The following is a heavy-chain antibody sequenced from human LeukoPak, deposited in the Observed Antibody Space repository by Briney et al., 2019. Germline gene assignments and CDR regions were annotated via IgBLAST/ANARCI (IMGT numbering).Heavy chain of an antibody. J-gene: IGHJ4*02. CDR3: ARDRCSSTSCFIDY. D-gene: IGHD2-2*01. Sequence: GGSLRLSCAASGFTFSNYGMHWVRQAPGKGLEWVAVIWYDGSNKYYADSVKGRFTISRDNAKNSLYLQMNSLRAEDRAVYYCARDRCSSTSCFIDYWGQGTLVTVSS. CDR2: IWYDGSNK. CDR1: GFTFSNYG. V-gene: IGHV3-33*01.